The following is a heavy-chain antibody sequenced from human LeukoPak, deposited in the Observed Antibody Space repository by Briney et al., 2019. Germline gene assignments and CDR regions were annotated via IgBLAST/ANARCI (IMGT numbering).Heavy chain of an antibody. CDR3: ARMFPEYYHDSSGRFDY. D-gene: IGHD3-22*01. CDR2: IYYSGST. Sequence: SETLSLTCTVSGGSISSHYWSWIRQPPGKGLEWIGYIYYSGSTNYNPSLKSRVTISVDTSKNQFSLKLSSVIAADTAVYYCARMFPEYYHDSSGRFDYWGQGTLVTVSS. J-gene: IGHJ4*02. CDR1: GGSISSHY. V-gene: IGHV4-59*11.